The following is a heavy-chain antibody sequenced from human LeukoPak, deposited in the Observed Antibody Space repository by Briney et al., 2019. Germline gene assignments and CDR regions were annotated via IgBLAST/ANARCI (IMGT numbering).Heavy chain of an antibody. CDR3: AKEDSGCSGGSCYIDY. J-gene: IGHJ4*02. V-gene: IGHV3-30*18. CDR2: ISYDGSNK. CDR1: GFTFSSYG. Sequence: GGSLRLSCAASGFTFSSYGMHWVRQAPGKGLEWVAVISYDGSNKYYADSVKGRFTISRDNSKNTLYLQMNSLRAEDTAVYYCAKEDSGCSGGSCYIDYWGQGTLVTVSS. D-gene: IGHD2-15*01.